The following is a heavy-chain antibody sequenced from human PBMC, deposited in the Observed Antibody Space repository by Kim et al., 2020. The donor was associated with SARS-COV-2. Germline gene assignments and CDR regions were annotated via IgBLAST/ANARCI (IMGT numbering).Heavy chain of an antibody. Sequence: YADSVKGRFTISRDNSKNTLYLQMNSLRAEDTAVYYCAKDIRSKWTYFQHWGQGTLVTVSS. D-gene: IGHD1-26*01. J-gene: IGHJ1*01. CDR3: AKDIRSKWTYFQH. V-gene: IGHV3-23*01.